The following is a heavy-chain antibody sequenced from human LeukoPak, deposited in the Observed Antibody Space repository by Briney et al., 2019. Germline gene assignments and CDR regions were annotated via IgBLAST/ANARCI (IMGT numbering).Heavy chain of an antibody. CDR2: IVVGSGNT. Sequence: SVKVSCKASGFTFTSSAVQWVRQARGQRLEWIGWIVVGSGNTNYAQKFQERVTITRDMSTSTAYMELSSLRSEDTAVYYCAAATLNLYSYGMGYFDYWGREPWSPSPQ. V-gene: IGHV1-58*01. J-gene: IGHJ4*02. D-gene: IGHD5-18*01. CDR3: AAATLNLYSYGMGYFDY. CDR1: GFTFTSSA.